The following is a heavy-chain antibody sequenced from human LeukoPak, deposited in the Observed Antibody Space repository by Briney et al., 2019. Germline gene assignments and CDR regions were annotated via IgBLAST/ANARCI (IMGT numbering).Heavy chain of an antibody. J-gene: IGHJ6*02. Sequence: GGSLRLSCAASGFALSSHWMTWVRQVPGRGPEWVANVNRDGSETYYLDSVKGRFTISKGNAKDSLYLQMNSLRAEDTALYHCARNNGMDVWGQGTTVIVSS. CDR2: VNRDGSET. CDR3: ARNNGMDV. V-gene: IGHV3-7*03. CDR1: GFALSSHW.